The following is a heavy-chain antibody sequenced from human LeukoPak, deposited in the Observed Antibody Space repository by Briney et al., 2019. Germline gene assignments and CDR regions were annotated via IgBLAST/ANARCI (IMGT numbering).Heavy chain of an antibody. V-gene: IGHV5-10-1*01. J-gene: IGHJ4*02. CDR1: GYSFTNYW. D-gene: IGHD3-10*02. Sequence: GESLKISCKASGYSFTNYWINWVRLVPGKGLEWMGRIDPSDSEITYSPSFQGHVTISADKSISTAYLQWTSLKASDTAMYYCARRSANYIRADFWGQGTLVTVSS. CDR3: ARRSANYIRADF. CDR2: IDPSDSEI.